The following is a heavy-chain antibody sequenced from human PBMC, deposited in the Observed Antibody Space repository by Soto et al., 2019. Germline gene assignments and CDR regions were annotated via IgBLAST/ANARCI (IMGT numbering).Heavy chain of an antibody. CDR1: GYTFTTSA. J-gene: IGHJ5*02. D-gene: IGHD3-10*01. CDR3: ARRGTVVFTQDWFDP. V-gene: IGHV1-3*01. CDR2: INAADGNT. Sequence: QVQLVQSGAEVKKPGASVKVSCKASGYTFTTSAIHWLRQAPGQRLEWMAWINAADGNTKYSQKFQGRVAIARDTSASTAYMELRSLRSEDTAVYCCARRGTVVFTQDWFDPWGQGTLVTVSS.